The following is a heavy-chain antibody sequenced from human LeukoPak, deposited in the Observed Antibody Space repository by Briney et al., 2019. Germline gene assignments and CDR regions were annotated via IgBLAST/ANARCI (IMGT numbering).Heavy chain of an antibody. D-gene: IGHD3-10*01. Sequence: GGSLRLSCAASGFTFSNYAMSWVRQAPGKGLEWVSAISGSGGSTYYADSVKGRFTISRDTSKNTLYLQMNSLRAEDTAVYYCAKDLSADSGSYGFFDYSGQGTLVTVFS. CDR3: AKDLSADSGSYGFFDY. J-gene: IGHJ4*02. CDR2: ISGSGGST. CDR1: GFTFSNYA. V-gene: IGHV3-23*01.